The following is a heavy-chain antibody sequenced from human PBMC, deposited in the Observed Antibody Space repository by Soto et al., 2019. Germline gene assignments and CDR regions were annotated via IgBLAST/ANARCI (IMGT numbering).Heavy chain of an antibody. Sequence: PGGSLRLSCAASGFTFSSYAMSWVRQAPGKGLEWVSAISGSGGSTYYADSVKGRFTISRDNSKNTLYLQMNSLRAEDTAVYYWARDPKKGYYNGMDVWGQGTTVTVSS. V-gene: IGHV3-23*01. J-gene: IGHJ6*02. CDR1: GFTFSSYA. D-gene: IGHD3-22*01. CDR2: ISGSGGST. CDR3: ARDPKKGYYNGMDV.